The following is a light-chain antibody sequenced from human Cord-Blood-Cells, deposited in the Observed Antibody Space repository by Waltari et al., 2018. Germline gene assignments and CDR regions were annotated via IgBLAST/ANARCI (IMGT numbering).Light chain of an antibody. Sequence: QSALTQPASVSGSPGQSITISCTGTSSEVGRYNLVSWYQQHPGKAPKLMIYEVSKRPSGVSNRFSGSKSGNTASLTISGLQAEDEADYYCCSYAGSSTSWVFGGGTKLTVL. CDR1: SSEVGRYNL. V-gene: IGLV2-23*02. J-gene: IGLJ3*02. CDR3: CSYAGSSTSWV. CDR2: EVS.